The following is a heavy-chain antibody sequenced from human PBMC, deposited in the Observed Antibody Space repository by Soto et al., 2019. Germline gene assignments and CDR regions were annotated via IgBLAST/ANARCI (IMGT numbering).Heavy chain of an antibody. CDR3: AREDSIAVAGAYYYYGMDV. Sequence: SVKVSCKASGGTFSSYAISWVRQAPGQGLEWMGGIIPIFGTANYAQKFQGRVTITADESTSTAYMELSSLRSEDTAAYYCAREDSIAVAGAYYYYGMDVWGQGTTVTVSS. D-gene: IGHD6-19*01. V-gene: IGHV1-69*13. CDR2: IIPIFGTA. CDR1: GGTFSSYA. J-gene: IGHJ6*02.